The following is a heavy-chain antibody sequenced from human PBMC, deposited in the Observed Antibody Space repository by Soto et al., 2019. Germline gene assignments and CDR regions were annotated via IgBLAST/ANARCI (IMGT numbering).Heavy chain of an antibody. CDR3: ARARQYYDCELDP. CDR1: GDSISSGGYS. V-gene: IGHV4-30-2*05. D-gene: IGHD3-16*01. Sequence: SETLSLTCTVSGDSISSGGYSWSWIRQPPGKGLEWIGYIYHTGSTYYNPSLKSRLSISLDTSENQFSLKLTSVTAADTAIYYCARARQYYDCELDPWGQGTLVTVSS. CDR2: IYHTGST. J-gene: IGHJ5*02.